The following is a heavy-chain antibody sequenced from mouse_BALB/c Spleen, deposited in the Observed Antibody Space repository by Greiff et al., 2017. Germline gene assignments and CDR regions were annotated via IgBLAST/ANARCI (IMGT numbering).Heavy chain of an antibody. CDR1: GFTFSSYA. D-gene: IGHD1-1*01. CDR2: ISSGGST. V-gene: IGHV5-6-5*01. CDR3: ATTVADYFDY. Sequence: DVMLVESGGGLVKPGGSLKLSCAASGFTFSSYAMSWVRQTPEKRLEWVASISSGGSTYYPDSVKGRFTISRDNARNILYLQMSSLRSEDTAMYYCATTVADYFDYWGQGTTLTVSS. J-gene: IGHJ2*01.